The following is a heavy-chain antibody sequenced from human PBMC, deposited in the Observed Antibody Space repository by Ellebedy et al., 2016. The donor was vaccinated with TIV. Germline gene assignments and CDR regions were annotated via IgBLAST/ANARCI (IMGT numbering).Heavy chain of an antibody. J-gene: IGHJ2*01. D-gene: IGHD3-10*01. Sequence: GGSLRLSXAASGFTFSSYSMNWVRQAPGKGLEWVSYISSSSSTICYADSVKGRFTISRDNANNSLYLQMNSLRAEDTAVYYCARDRRSGSYYSPYWYFDLWGRGTLVTVSS. CDR3: ARDRRSGSYYSPYWYFDL. V-gene: IGHV3-48*04. CDR1: GFTFSSYS. CDR2: ISSSSSTI.